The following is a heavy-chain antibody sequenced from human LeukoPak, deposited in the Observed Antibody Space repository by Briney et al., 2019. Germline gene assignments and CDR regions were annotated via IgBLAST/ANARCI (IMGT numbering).Heavy chain of an antibody. Sequence: GGSLRLSCAVSGFTFSDYAMSWVRQAPGKGLEWVSHISGSGGSTYYADSVKGRFTISRDNSKNTLYLQMNSLRAEDTAVYYCANDGSVHCSGGSCYYYYYMDVWGKGTTVTVSS. CDR2: ISGSGGST. V-gene: IGHV3-23*01. J-gene: IGHJ6*03. D-gene: IGHD2-15*01. CDR3: ANDGSVHCSGGSCYYYYYMDV. CDR1: GFTFSDYA.